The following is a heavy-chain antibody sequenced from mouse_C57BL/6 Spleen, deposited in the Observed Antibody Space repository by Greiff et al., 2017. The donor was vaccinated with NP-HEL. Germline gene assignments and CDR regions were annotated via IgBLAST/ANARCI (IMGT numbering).Heavy chain of an antibody. D-gene: IGHD1-1*01. V-gene: IGHV1-59*01. CDR1: GYTFTSYW. CDR2: IDPSDSYT. J-gene: IGHJ2*01. Sequence: VQLQQPGAELVRPGTSVKLSCKASGYTFTSYWMHWVKQRPGQGLEWIGVIDPSDSYTNYNQKFKGKATLTVDTSSSTAYVQLSSLTSEDSAVYYCARGYGSSYLYYFDYWGQGTTLTVSS. CDR3: ARGYGSSYLYYFDY.